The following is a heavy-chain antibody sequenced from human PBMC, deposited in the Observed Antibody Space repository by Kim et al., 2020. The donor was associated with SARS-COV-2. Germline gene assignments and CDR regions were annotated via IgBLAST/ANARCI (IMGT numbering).Heavy chain of an antibody. Sequence: ADSVKGRFTVSRDNAKNTLYVRMNSLRAEDTALYYCAKARGSYCGADYVDYWGQGTLVTVSS. CDR3: AKARGSYCGADYVDY. V-gene: IGHV3-23*01. J-gene: IGHJ4*02. D-gene: IGHD1-26*01.